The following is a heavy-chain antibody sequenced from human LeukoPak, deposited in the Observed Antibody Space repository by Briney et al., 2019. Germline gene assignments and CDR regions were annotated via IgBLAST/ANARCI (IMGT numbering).Heavy chain of an antibody. J-gene: IGHJ3*02. CDR2: INFSGTT. V-gene: IGHV4-4*07. Sequence: SETLSLTCSVSGGSLSGSYWSWIRQSAGERPEYIGRINFSGTTNYNPSLRSRVALSMDTSKNQVSLDLSAVTAADTAVYYCAKLLLPASKGAFIIWGLGTLVTVSS. CDR3: AKLLLPASKGAFII. CDR1: GGSLSGSY. D-gene: IGHD2-2*01.